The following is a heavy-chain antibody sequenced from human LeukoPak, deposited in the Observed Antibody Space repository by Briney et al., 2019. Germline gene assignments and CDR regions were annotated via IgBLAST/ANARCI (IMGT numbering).Heavy chain of an antibody. J-gene: IGHJ5*02. V-gene: IGHV4-4*07. CDR1: GGSISSYY. CDR2: IYTSGST. D-gene: IGHD3-10*01. Sequence: SETLSLTCTVSGGSISSYYWSWIRQPAGKGLEWIGRIYTSGSTNYNPSLKGRVTMSVDTSKSQFSLKLSSVTAADTAVYYCARDRGSGSYNWFDPGGEETLVTVSS. CDR3: ARDRGSGSYNWFDP.